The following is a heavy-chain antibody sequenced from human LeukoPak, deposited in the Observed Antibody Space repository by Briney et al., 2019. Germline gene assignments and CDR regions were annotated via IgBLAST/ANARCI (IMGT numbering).Heavy chain of an antibody. CDR2: IYYSGST. J-gene: IGHJ3*02. CDR1: GGSISSSSYY. Sequence: SETLSLTCTVSGGSISSSSYYWGWIRQPPGKGLEWIGSIYYSGSTYYNPSLKSRVTISVDTSKNQFSLKLSSVTAADTAVYYCARHSRIAAGAFDIWGQGTMVTVSS. CDR3: ARHSRIAAGAFDI. D-gene: IGHD6-13*01. V-gene: IGHV4-39*01.